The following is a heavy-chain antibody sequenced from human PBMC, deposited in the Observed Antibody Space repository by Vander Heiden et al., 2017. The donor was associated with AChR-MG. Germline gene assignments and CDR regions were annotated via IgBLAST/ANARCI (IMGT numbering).Heavy chain of an antibody. Sequence: QVQLVQSGAEVKKPGASVKVSCKASGYTFTSYYMHWVRQAPGKGLEWMGIINPSGGSTSYAQKFQGRVTMTRDTSTSTVYMELSSLRSEDTAVYYCASFVDTAMVTEYAFDIWGQGTMVTVSS. CDR2: INPSGGST. D-gene: IGHD5-18*01. J-gene: IGHJ3*02. CDR3: ASFVDTAMVTEYAFDI. CDR1: GYTFTSYY. V-gene: IGHV1-46*03.